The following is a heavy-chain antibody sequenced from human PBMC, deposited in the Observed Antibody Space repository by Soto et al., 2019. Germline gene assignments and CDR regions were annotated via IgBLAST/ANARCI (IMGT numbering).Heavy chain of an antibody. Sequence: ASVKVSCKASGYTFPGYYMHWVRQAPGQGLEWMGWINPNSGNTNYAQKLQGRVTMTTDTSTSTAYMELRSLRSDDTAVYYCAREVGYSSSWYPRWWFDPWGQGTLVTVSS. V-gene: IGHV1-18*04. CDR1: GYTFPGYY. D-gene: IGHD6-13*01. J-gene: IGHJ5*02. CDR3: AREVGYSSSWYPRWWFDP. CDR2: INPNSGNT.